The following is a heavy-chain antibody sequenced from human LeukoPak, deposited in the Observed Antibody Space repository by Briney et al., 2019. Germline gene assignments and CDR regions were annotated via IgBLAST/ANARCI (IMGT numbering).Heavy chain of an antibody. CDR3: ARNPAAAGLTAFDY. CDR2: ISYDGSNK. J-gene: IGHJ4*02. CDR1: GFTFSSYG. Sequence: GRSLRLSCAASGFTFSSYGMHWVRQAPGKGLEWVAVISYDGSNKYYADSVKGRFTNSRDNAKNSLYLQMNSLRAEDTAVYYCARNPAAAGLTAFDYWGQGTLVTVSS. V-gene: IGHV3-30*03. D-gene: IGHD6-13*01.